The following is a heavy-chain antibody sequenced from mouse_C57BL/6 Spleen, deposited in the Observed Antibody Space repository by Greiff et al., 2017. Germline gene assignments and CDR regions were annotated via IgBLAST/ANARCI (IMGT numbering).Heavy chain of an antibody. V-gene: IGHV1-81*01. D-gene: IGHD1-1*01. CDR3: AIGVVADYYAMDY. CDR2: IYPSSGNT. CDR1: GYTFTSYG. Sequence: VQRVESGAELARPGASVKLSCKASGYTFTSYGIRWVKQRTGQGLEWIGEIYPSSGNTYYNEKFKGKATLTADKPSSTAYMELRSLTSEDSAVYFCAIGVVADYYAMDYWGQGTSVTVSS. J-gene: IGHJ4*01.